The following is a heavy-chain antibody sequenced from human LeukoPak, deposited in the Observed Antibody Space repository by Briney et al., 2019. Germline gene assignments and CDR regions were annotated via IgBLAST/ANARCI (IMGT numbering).Heavy chain of an antibody. V-gene: IGHV4-39*01. D-gene: IGHD2/OR15-2a*01. J-gene: IGHJ5*02. Sequence: SETLSLTCTVSGGSISSSSYYWGWIRQPPGKGLEWIGSIYYSGNTYYNPSLKSRAKISVDTSKNQFSLKLSSVTAADTAVYYCARHNYIPKIVTRALSWFDPWGQGTLVTVSS. CDR3: ARHNYIPKIVTRALSWFDP. CDR1: GGSISSSSYY. CDR2: IYYSGNT.